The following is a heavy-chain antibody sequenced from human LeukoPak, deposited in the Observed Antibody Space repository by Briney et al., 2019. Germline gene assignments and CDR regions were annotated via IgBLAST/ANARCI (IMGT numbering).Heavy chain of an antibody. D-gene: IGHD3-10*01. CDR1: GGSITSFY. Sequence: SETLSLTCTVSGGSITSFYWTWVRQPPGEGLEWLGYFHYSGSPNYNPSLKSLVTVSGDTSKNQFSLRLTSVTAADTAFYYCARIVRGVNKYYFDYWGQGTLVTVSS. V-gene: IGHV4-59*01. CDR3: ARIVRGVNKYYFDY. CDR2: FHYSGSP. J-gene: IGHJ4*02.